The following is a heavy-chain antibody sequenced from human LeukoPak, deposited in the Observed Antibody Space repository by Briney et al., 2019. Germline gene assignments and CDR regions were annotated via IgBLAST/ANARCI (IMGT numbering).Heavy chain of an antibody. D-gene: IGHD3/OR15-3a*01. Sequence: GGSLRLSCAASGFSFSTHLMSWFRQAPGKGLEWVALIKQDGSVIHYVDSVKGRFTISRDNAKNSLSLQMNSLRADDTAVYYCAGDEGWTYIWGQGTKVTVSS. CDR1: GFSFSTHL. J-gene: IGHJ3*02. CDR3: AGDEGWTYI. V-gene: IGHV3-7*01. CDR2: IKQDGSVI.